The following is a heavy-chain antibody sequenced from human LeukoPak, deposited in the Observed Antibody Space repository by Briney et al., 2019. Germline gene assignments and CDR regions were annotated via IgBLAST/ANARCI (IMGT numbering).Heavy chain of an antibody. CDR1: GGSISSGGYS. CDR3: ARGYCSGGSCYSHWYFDL. V-gene: IGHV4-30-2*01. J-gene: IGHJ2*01. D-gene: IGHD2-15*01. Sequence: SETLSLTCAVSGGSISSGGYSWSWTRQPPGKGLEWIGYIYHSGSTYYNPSLKSRVTISVDRSKNQFSLKLSSVTAADTAVYYCARGYCSGGSCYSHWYFDLWGRGTLVTVSS. CDR2: IYHSGST.